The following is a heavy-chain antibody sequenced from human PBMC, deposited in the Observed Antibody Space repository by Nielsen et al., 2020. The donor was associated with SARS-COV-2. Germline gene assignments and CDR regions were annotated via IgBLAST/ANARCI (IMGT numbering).Heavy chain of an antibody. Sequence: ASVKVSCKASGNTFTDYAIHWVRQAPGQRLEWMGWINAGNGNTKYSQKFQGRVTMTRDTSTSTVYMELSSLRSEDTAVYYCARDRSKRLRYNWNYEYYGMDVWGQGTTVTVSS. CDR1: GNTFTDYA. CDR2: INAGNGNT. J-gene: IGHJ6*02. V-gene: IGHV1-3*01. D-gene: IGHD1-20*01. CDR3: ARDRSKRLRYNWNYEYYGMDV.